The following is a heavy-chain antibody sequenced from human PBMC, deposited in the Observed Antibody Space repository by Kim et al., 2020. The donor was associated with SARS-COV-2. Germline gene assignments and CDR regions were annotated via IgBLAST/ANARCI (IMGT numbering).Heavy chain of an antibody. Sequence: PTYAQGSTGRFVFSLDTSVSTAYLQINSLKAEDTAVYYCARSPEAGGFDYWGQGTLVTVSS. D-gene: IGHD2-8*02. CDR3: ARSPEAGGFDY. V-gene: IGHV7-4-1*02. CDR2: P. J-gene: IGHJ4*02.